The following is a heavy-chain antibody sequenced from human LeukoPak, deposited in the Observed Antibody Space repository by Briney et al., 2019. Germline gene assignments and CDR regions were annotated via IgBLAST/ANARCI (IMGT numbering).Heavy chain of an antibody. CDR2: ISYDGSSR. CDR1: GFTFGSYG. V-gene: IGHV3-30*03. J-gene: IGHJ4*02. Sequence: GGSLRLSCAASGFTFGSYGMHWVRQAPGKGLEWVEGISYDGSSRYSADSVKGRLTISRDNTWNSLFLDLSSLRADDTAMYFCARLFGGVTTFDYWGQGALVTVSS. D-gene: IGHD4-17*01. CDR3: ARLFGGVTTFDY.